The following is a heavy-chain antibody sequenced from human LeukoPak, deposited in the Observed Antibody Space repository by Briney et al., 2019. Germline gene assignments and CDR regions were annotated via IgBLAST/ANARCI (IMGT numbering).Heavy chain of an antibody. V-gene: IGHV4-38-2*02. CDR3: ARWDYSSSSQNWFDP. CDR2: IYHTGST. D-gene: IGHD6-13*01. CDR1: GYSISSGYY. Sequence: SETLSLTCTVSGYSISSGYYWGWIRQPPGKGLEWIGSIYHTGSTNYNPSLKSRVTISVDTSKNQFSLKLSSVTAADTAVYYCARWDYSSSSQNWFDPWGQGTLVTVSS. J-gene: IGHJ5*02.